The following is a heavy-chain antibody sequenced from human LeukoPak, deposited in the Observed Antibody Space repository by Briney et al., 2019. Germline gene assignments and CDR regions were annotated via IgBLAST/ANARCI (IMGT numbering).Heavy chain of an antibody. D-gene: IGHD3-22*01. CDR2: ISAGGGNT. CDR1: GFTFSSYA. CDR3: AKGMSSTSGYLELEY. Sequence: GGSLRLSCAVSGFTFSSYAMSWVRQSPGKGLEWISSISAGGGNTYSADSVKGRCTISRDNSKKTLYLQMNSLRAEDTAVYYCAKGMSSTSGYLELEYWGQGTLVTVSS. V-gene: IGHV3-23*01. J-gene: IGHJ4*02.